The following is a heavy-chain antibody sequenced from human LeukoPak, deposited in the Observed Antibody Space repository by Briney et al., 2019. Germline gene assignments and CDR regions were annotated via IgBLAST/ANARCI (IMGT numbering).Heavy chain of an antibody. V-gene: IGHV1-69*04. Sequence: SVKVSCKASGGTFSSYAISWVRQAPGQGLEWMGRIIPILGIANYAQKFQGRVTITADKSTSTAYMELSSLRSEDTAVYYCASLLASSIAARKDHYYGMDVWGQGTTVTVSS. D-gene: IGHD6-6*01. CDR2: IIPILGIA. CDR1: GGTFSSYA. CDR3: ASLLASSIAARKDHYYGMDV. J-gene: IGHJ6*02.